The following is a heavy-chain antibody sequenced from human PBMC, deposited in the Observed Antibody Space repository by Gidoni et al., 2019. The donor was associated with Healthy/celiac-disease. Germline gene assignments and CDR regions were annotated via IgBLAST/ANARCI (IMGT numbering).Heavy chain of an antibody. V-gene: IGHV5-51*01. CDR3: ARVESGNSNHYYYDMDV. CDR2: IYPGDSDT. D-gene: IGHD1-26*01. Sequence: EVQLVQSGAEMQKPGESLKISCTGSGYSFPNSLIGWVRQRPGKGLEWMGIIYPGDSDTRYSPSFQDQVTISADKSISTAYLQWSSLKASDTAMYYCARVESGNSNHYYYDMDVWGQGTTVTVSS. CDR1: GYSFPNSL. J-gene: IGHJ6*02.